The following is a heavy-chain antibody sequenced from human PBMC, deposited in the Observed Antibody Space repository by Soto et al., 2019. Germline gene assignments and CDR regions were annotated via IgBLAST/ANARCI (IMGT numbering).Heavy chain of an antibody. D-gene: IGHD6-13*01. CDR3: AKGAYSSSWNYYYYGMDV. Sequence: GGSRRLSCAASGFTFSSYGMHWVRQAPGKGLEWVAVISYDGSNKYYADSVKGRFTISRDNSKNTLYLQMNSLRAEDRAVYYCAKGAYSSSWNYYYYGMDVWGQGTTVTVSS. J-gene: IGHJ6*02. V-gene: IGHV3-30*18. CDR1: GFTFSSYG. CDR2: ISYDGSNK.